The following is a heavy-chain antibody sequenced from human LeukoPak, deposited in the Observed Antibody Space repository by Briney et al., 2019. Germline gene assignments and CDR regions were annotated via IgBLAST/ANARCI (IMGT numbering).Heavy chain of an antibody. D-gene: IGHD2-15*01. Sequence: SETLSFTCTVSGGSVSSGSYYWSWIRQPPGKGLEWIGYIYYSGSTNYNPSLKSRVTISVDTSKNQFSLKLSSVTAADTAVYYCASAPARYCSGGSCYSPFDYWGQGTLVTVSS. CDR1: GGSVSSGSYY. J-gene: IGHJ4*02. CDR2: IYYSGST. CDR3: ASAPARYCSGGSCYSPFDY. V-gene: IGHV4-61*01.